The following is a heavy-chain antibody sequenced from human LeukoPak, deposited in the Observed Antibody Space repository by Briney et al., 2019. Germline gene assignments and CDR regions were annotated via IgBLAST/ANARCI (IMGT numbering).Heavy chain of an antibody. J-gene: IGHJ5*02. CDR2: IIPIFGTA. D-gene: IGHD2-2*02. Sequence: GASVKVSCKASGYTFTSYYMHWVRQAPGQGLEWMGGIIPIFGTANYARKFQGRVTITADESTSTAYMELSSLRSEDTAVYYCARYGVGPAAILGWFDPWGQGTLVTVSS. CDR1: GYTFTSYY. V-gene: IGHV1-69*13. CDR3: ARYGVGPAAILGWFDP.